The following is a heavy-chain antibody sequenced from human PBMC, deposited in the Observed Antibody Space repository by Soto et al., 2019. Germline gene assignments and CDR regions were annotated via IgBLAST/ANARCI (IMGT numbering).Heavy chain of an antibody. CDR3: AKWSYLDY. CDR1: GFSFASFA. V-gene: IGHV3-23*01. D-gene: IGHD3-3*01. Sequence: PGGSLRLGCTTSGFSFASFAMTWVRQAPGKGLEWVATISGSDGKTYYADSVKGRFSISRDTSRNTLYLQMNSLRADDTAIYYCAKWSYLDYWGQGTRVTVSS. CDR2: ISGSDGKT. J-gene: IGHJ4*02.